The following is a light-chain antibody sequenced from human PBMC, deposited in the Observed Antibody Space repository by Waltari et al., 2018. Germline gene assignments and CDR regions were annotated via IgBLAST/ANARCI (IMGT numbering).Light chain of an antibody. V-gene: IGKV3-11*01. CDR2: HAS. CDR3: QQRANWPPLT. Sequence: EIVLTQSPATLSLSPGERATRSCRASQSVSTFLAWYQQKPGQAPRLLIYHASNRATGIPARFSGSGSGTDFTLTISSLEPEDFAVYYCQQRANWPPLTFGGGTKVEIK. CDR1: QSVSTF. J-gene: IGKJ4*01.